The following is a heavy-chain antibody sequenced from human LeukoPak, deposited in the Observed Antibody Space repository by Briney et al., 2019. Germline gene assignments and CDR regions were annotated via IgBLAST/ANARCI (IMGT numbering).Heavy chain of an antibody. D-gene: IGHD2-21*01. CDR1: GFTVSSNF. CDR3: TRGGGGSFPHY. CDR2: IYSGGST. V-gene: IGHV3-53*01. Sequence: HSGGSLRLSCAASGFTVSSNFLSWVRQPPGKGLEWVSDIYSGGSTYYADSVKGRFTISRDNSKNTLYLQMNSLRAEDTAVYYCTRGGGGSFPHYWGPGTLVTVSS. J-gene: IGHJ4*02.